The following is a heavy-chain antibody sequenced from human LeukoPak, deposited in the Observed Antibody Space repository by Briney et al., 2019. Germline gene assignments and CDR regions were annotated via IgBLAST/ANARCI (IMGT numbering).Heavy chain of an antibody. CDR1: GLTVSSNY. D-gene: IGHD3-3*01. J-gene: IGHJ4*02. CDR2: IYSGGST. CDR3: ARVDFGVVIDY. V-gene: IGHV3-66*01. Sequence: GGSLRLSCAASGLTVSSNYMSWVRQAPGKGLEWVSVIYSGGSTKYADSVKGRFTISRDNSKNTVYLQMNSLRAEDTAVYYCARVDFGVVIDYWGQGTLVTVSS.